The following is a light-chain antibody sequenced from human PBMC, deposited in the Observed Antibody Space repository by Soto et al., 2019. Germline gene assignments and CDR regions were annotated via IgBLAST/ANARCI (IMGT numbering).Light chain of an antibody. V-gene: IGKV3-11*01. J-gene: IGKJ5*01. CDR1: QSVSSY. CDR3: QRRSNWTPSIT. CDR2: DAS. Sequence: EIVLSQSPATLSWAAGERATLSCRASQSVSSYLAGYRQKPCQARRILIFDASNRATGIPARFSGSGAGTDFNLTISSLEHEDVAFYYCQRRSNWTPSITCGQGTRLEIK.